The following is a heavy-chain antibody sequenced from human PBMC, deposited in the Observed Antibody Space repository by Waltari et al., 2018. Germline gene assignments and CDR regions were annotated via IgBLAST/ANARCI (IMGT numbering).Heavy chain of an antibody. CDR3: ARNGDTKATS. CDR1: GFSFRDYY. D-gene: IGHD5-18*01. Sequence: QVQLVESGGGLVQPGGSLRLSCAASGFSFRDYYMGWIRQAPGKGLEWISYIRDGASTKYYADSAKGRFSISRDNTKNILYLQMNSLRAEDTAVYHCARNGDTKATSWGQGTLVTVSA. V-gene: IGHV3-11*04. J-gene: IGHJ5*02. CDR2: IRDGASTK.